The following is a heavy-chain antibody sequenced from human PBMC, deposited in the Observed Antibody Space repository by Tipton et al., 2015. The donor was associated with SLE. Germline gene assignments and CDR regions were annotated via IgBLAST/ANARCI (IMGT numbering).Heavy chain of an antibody. J-gene: IGHJ6*02. CDR3: ARVSSTSFTWVYGMDV. CDR1: GGSFSGYY. V-gene: IGHV4-34*01. Sequence: TLSLTCAVYGGSFSGYYWSWIRQPPGKGLEWIGEINHSGSTNYNPSLKSRVTISVDTSKNQFSLKLSSVTAADTAVYYCARVSSTSFTWVYGMDVWGQGTTVTVSS. D-gene: IGHD2-2*01. CDR2: INHSGST.